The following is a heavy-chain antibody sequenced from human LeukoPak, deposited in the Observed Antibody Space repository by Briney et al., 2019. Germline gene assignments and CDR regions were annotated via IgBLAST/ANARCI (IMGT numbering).Heavy chain of an antibody. Sequence: PGGSRRISCAPSGFTFSRHGMHWVRQAPGKGLDWVAIISNDGSRKYYAHSVEGRFTISRDNSKNTLYLQMDSLRAEDTAVYYCARDRAWNYFDYWGQGTLVTVSS. J-gene: IGHJ4*02. D-gene: IGHD3-3*01. CDR1: GFTFSRHG. CDR3: ARDRAWNYFDY. V-gene: IGHV3-30*03. CDR2: ISNDGSRK.